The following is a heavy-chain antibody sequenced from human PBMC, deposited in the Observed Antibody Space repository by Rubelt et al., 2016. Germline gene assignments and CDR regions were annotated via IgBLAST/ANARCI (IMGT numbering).Heavy chain of an antibody. D-gene: IGHD6-6*01. CDR1: GFSLSSSAVG. Sequence: QITLKESGPTLVKPTQTLTLTCTFSGFSLSSSAVGVVWIRQPPGKALEWLALIYWNDDKRYSPSLMSRLTITKDTSKNQMVLTMTNMDPVDTATYYCAHSRAARFLDYWGQGTLVTVSS. CDR3: AHSRAARFLDY. J-gene: IGHJ4*02. V-gene: IGHV2-5*01. CDR2: IYWNDDK.